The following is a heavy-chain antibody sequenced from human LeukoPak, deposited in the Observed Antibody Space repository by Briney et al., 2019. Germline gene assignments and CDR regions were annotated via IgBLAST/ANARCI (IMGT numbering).Heavy chain of an antibody. D-gene: IGHD4-17*01. V-gene: IGHV1-2*02. Sequence: GASVKVSCKASGYTFTGYYMHWVRQAPGQGLEWMGWINPNSGGTNYAQKFQGRVTMTTDTSTSTAYMELRSLRSDDTAVYYCARAQSFDDYGDYHLTHFDYWGQGTLVTVSS. J-gene: IGHJ4*02. CDR2: INPNSGGT. CDR3: ARAQSFDDYGDYHLTHFDY. CDR1: GYTFTGYY.